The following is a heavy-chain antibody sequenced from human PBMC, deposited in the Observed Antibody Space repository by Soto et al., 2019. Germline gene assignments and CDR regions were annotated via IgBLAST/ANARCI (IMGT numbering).Heavy chain of an antibody. CDR3: TTGRITDYGGGLDY. J-gene: IGHJ4*02. V-gene: IGHV3-15*01. CDR1: GFTFNEAW. D-gene: IGHD4-17*01. Sequence: PGGSLRLSCAASGFTFNEAWMSWVRQAPGKGLEWLGRIKSKTDGGTTDYAAPVTGRFTISRDDSTNSLYLQMNSLKIEDTAVYYCTTGRITDYGGGLDYWGQGTLVTVSS. CDR2: IKSKTDGGTT.